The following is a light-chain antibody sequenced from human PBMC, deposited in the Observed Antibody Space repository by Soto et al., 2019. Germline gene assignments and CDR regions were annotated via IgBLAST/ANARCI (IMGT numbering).Light chain of an antibody. CDR1: SSDVGGHNY. J-gene: IGLJ2*01. V-gene: IGLV2-8*01. Sequence: QSALTQPPSASVSPGQSVTISCTGTSSDVGGHNYVSWYQQHPGKAPKLLIYEAIQRPSGVPDRFSGSKSGNTASLTVSGLQAEDEADYYCTSYAGSDNVIFGGGTKLTVL. CDR2: EAI. CDR3: TSYAGSDNVI.